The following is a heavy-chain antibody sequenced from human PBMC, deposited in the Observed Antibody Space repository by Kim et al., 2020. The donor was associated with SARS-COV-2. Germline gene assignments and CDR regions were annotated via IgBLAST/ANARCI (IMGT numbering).Heavy chain of an antibody. D-gene: IGHD5-12*01. CDR1: GGTFSSYA. V-gene: IGHV1-69*13. CDR3: ARDYSGGYNLHYFDY. Sequence: SVKVSCKASGGTFSSYAISWVRQAPGQGLEWMGGIIPIFGTANYAQKFQGRVTITADESTSTAYMELSSLRSEDTAVYYCARDYSGGYNLHYFDYWGQGTLVTVSS. CDR2: IIPIFGTA. J-gene: IGHJ4*02.